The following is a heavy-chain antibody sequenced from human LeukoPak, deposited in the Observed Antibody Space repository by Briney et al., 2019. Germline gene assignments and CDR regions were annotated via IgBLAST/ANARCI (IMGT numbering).Heavy chain of an antibody. CDR2: IYHSGST. CDR1: GYSISSGYY. CDR3: ARDSELPTVTIKTPYYYGMDV. J-gene: IGHJ6*02. V-gene: IGHV4-38-2*02. D-gene: IGHD4-17*01. Sequence: PSETLSLTCTVSGYSISSGYYWGWIRQPPGKGLEWIGSIYHSGSTYYNPSLKSRVTISVDTSKNQFSLKLSSVTAADTAVYYCARDSELPTVTIKTPYYYGMDVWGQGTTVTVSS.